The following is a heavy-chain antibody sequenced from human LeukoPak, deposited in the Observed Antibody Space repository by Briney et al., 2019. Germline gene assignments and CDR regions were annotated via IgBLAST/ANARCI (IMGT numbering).Heavy chain of an antibody. CDR2: INHSGST. V-gene: IGHV4-34*01. J-gene: IGHJ6*02. D-gene: IGHD3-3*02. Sequence: PSETLSLTCAVYGGSFTGYYWSWIRQPPGKGLEWIGEINHSGSTSYNPSLKSRLTISVDTSNNQFSLRLSSVTAADTAVYYCARILISTYGMDVWGQGTTVTVSS. CDR3: ARILISTYGMDV. CDR1: GGSFTGYY.